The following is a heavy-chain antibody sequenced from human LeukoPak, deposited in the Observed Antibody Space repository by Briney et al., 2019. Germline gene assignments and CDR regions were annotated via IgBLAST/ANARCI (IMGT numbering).Heavy chain of an antibody. CDR1: GFTFGDYA. CDR2: IRSKAYGGTT. CDR3: TSGYSFYYFDY. V-gene: IGHV3-49*04. Sequence: GRSLRLSCTASGFTFGDYAMSWVRQAPGKGLEWVGFIRSKAYGGTTEYAASVKGRFTISRDDSKSIAYLQMNSLKTEDTAVYYCTSGYSFYYFDYWGQGTLVTVSS. J-gene: IGHJ4*02. D-gene: IGHD5-12*01.